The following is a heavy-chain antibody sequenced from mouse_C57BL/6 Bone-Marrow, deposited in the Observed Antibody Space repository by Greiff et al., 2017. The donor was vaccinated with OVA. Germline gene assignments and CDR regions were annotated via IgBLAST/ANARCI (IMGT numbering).Heavy chain of an antibody. CDR3: ARAYYSNYVDFDD. Sequence: QVQLQQPGAELVKPGASVKLSCKASGYTFTSSWMQWVKQRPGQGLEWIGEIDPSDSYTNSNQKFKGKATLTVDTSSSTAYMQLSSLTSDGSAVDDCARAYYSNYVDFDDWGQGTTLTVSS. CDR1: GYTFTSSW. D-gene: IGHD2-5*01. V-gene: IGHV1-50*01. J-gene: IGHJ2*01. CDR2: IDPSDSYT.